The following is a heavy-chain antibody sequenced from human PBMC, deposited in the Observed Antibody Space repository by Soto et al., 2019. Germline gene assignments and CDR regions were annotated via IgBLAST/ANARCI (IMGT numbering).Heavy chain of an antibody. J-gene: IGHJ4*02. CDR3: GRVRGSHADY. CDR1: AGSISIGGYY. D-gene: IGHD3-16*01. Sequence: PPETLSLTCTVSAGSISIGGYYWSWLRQHPGKGLEWIGYIYYSGSTDYNPSVKSRVTISVDTSKNQFSLKLSCVTAADTAVYYCGRVRGSHADYWGQGTPVTASS. V-gene: IGHV4-31*03. CDR2: IYYSGST.